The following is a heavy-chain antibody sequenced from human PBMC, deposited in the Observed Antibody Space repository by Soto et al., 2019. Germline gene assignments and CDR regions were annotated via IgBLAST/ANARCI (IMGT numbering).Heavy chain of an antibody. Sequence: KVSCKASGYTFTSYYMHWVRQAPGQGLEWMGIINPSGGSTSYAQRFQGRVTMTRDTSTSTVYMELSSLRSEDTAVYYCARTIAAAGIDYWGQGTLVTVSS. D-gene: IGHD6-13*01. CDR3: ARTIAAAGIDY. V-gene: IGHV1-46*01. CDR1: GYTFTSYY. J-gene: IGHJ4*02. CDR2: INPSGGST.